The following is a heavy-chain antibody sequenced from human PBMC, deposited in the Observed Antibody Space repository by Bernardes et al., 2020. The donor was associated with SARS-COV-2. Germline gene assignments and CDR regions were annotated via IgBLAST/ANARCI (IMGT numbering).Heavy chain of an antibody. D-gene: IGHD4-4*01. J-gene: IGHJ6*03. CDR3: ASQQTTVYFYYYYYYMDV. CDR2: IYYSGST. V-gene: IGHV4-39*07. CDR1: GGSISSSSYY. Sequence: SETLSLTRTVSGGSISSSSYYWGWIRQPPGKGLEWIGSIYYSGSTYYNPSLKSRVTISVDTSKNQFSLKLSSVTAADTAVYYCASQQTTVYFYYYYYYMDVWGKGTTVTVSS.